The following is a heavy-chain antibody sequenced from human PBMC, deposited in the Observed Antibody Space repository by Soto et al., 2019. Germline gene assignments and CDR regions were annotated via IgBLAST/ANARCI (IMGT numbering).Heavy chain of an antibody. J-gene: IGHJ4*02. V-gene: IGHV3-23*01. D-gene: IGHD5-12*01. CDR1: GFTISTYS. CDR2: ISVTGDTT. Sequence: EVQLLESGGGLVQPGGSLRLSCAASGFTISTYSFTWVRQTPAKGLEWVSGISVTGDTTFYADSVKGRFTISRDISKNTVYLQMHSLRVEYTAVYFCAKWSGYGDLWGQGTLVTVSS. CDR3: AKWSGYGDL.